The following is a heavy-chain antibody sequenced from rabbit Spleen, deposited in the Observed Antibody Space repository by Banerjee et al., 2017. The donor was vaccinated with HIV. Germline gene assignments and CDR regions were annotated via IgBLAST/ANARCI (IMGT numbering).Heavy chain of an antibody. J-gene: IGHJ4*01. CDR1: GFSFSDRDV. Sequence: QEQLVESGGGLVQPEGSLTLSCKASGFSFSDRDVMCWVRQAPGKGLEWIACINASTGNPVYAAWAKGRFTISRTSSTTVTLRMTSLTAADTATYFCARDLVGVIGWNFYLWGPGTLVTVS. CDR3: ARDLVGVIGWNFYL. V-gene: IGHV1S45*01. CDR2: INASTGNP. D-gene: IGHD1-1*01.